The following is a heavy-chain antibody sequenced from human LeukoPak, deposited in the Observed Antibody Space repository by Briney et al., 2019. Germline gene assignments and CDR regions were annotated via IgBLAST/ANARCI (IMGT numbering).Heavy chain of an antibody. J-gene: IGHJ4*02. CDR1: GGSINNSPYY. CDR2: MHYSGTT. V-gene: IGHV4-39*01. Sequence: SETLSLTCTVSGGSINNSPYYWGRIRQPPGKELEWIVGMHYSGTTYYNPSLKSRVTISIDTSKNQFSLRLISVTAADTAVFYCARNDRGRPADYWGQGTLVTVSS. D-gene: IGHD1-26*01. CDR3: ARNDRGRPADY.